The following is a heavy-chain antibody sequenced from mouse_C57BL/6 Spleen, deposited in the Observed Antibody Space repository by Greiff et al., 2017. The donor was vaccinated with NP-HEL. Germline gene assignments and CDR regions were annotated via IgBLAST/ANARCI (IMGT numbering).Heavy chain of an antibody. CDR1: GYSITSGYD. CDR2: ISYSGST. Sequence: ESGPGMVKPSQSLSLTCTVTGYSITSGYDWHWIRHFPGNKLEWMGYISYSGSTNYNPSLKSRISITHDTSKNHFFLKLNSVTTEDTATYYCARGGSNYVGYAMDYWGQGTSVTVSS. V-gene: IGHV3-1*01. CDR3: ARGGSNYVGYAMDY. J-gene: IGHJ4*01. D-gene: IGHD2-5*01.